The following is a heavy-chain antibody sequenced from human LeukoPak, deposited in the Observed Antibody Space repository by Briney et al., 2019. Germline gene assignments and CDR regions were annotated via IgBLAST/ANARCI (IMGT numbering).Heavy chain of an antibody. CDR3: ARGLWGYCSGGSCYYYYMDV. Sequence: PSETLSLTCTVSGASINSDTYYWGWIRQPPGKGLEWIGTHSHSGSAYYNPSLKSRVTILVDTSKNQFSLKLSSVTAADTAVYYCARGLWGYCSGGSCYYYYMDVWGKGTTVTVSS. CDR2: HSHSGSA. V-gene: IGHV4-39*07. J-gene: IGHJ6*03. CDR1: GASINSDTYY. D-gene: IGHD2-15*01.